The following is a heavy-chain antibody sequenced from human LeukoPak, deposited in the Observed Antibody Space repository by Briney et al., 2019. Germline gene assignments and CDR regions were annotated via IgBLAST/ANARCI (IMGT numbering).Heavy chain of an antibody. CDR2: INQDGSDK. D-gene: IGHD1-26*01. CDR3: ARDRSLGCDH. CDR1: GFTFSSYG. Sequence: GRSLRLSCAASGFTFSSYGMHWVRQAPGKGLEWVANINQDGSDKYYVDSVKGRFTISRDNAKNSLYLQMNSLRVEDTAVYYCARDRSLGCDHWGQGTLVTVSS. J-gene: IGHJ4*02. V-gene: IGHV3-7*03.